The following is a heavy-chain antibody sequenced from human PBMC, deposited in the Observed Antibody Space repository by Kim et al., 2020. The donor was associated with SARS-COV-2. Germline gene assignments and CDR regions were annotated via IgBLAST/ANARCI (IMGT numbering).Heavy chain of an antibody. J-gene: IGHJ4*02. CDR1: GYSISSSNW. CDR2: IYYSGST. CDR3: AGQLLSRWGYFDY. V-gene: IGHV4-28*01. Sequence: SETLSLTCAVSGYSISSSNWWGWIRQPPGTGLEWLGYIYYSGSTYYNPSLKSRVTMSVDTSKNQFSLKLSSVTAVDTAVYYCAGQLLSRWGYFDYWGQGTLVTVSS. D-gene: IGHD2-2*01.